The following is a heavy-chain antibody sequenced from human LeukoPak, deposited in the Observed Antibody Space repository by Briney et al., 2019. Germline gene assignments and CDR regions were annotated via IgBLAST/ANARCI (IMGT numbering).Heavy chain of an antibody. D-gene: IGHD6-6*01. V-gene: IGHV4-39*07. CDR1: GGSISSSSYY. CDR3: ARSPKAGYSSSSPFDY. Sequence: SETLSLTCTVSGGSISSSSYYWGWIRQPPGKGLEWIGSIYYSGSTYYNPSLKSRVTISVDTSKNQFSLKLSSVTAADTAVYYCARSPKAGYSSSSPFDYWGQGTLVTVSS. CDR2: IYYSGST. J-gene: IGHJ4*02.